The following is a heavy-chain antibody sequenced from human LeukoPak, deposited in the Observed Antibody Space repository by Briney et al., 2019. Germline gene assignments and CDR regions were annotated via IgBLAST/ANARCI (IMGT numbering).Heavy chain of an antibody. D-gene: IGHD3-10*01. J-gene: IGHJ4*02. V-gene: IGHV3-23*01. CDR2: ISGSGGST. CDR3: AKDGGSGSYYIPHTFDY. CDR1: GFTFSSYA. Sequence: PGGSLRLSCAASGFTFSSYAMSWVRQAPGKGLEWVSAISGSGGSTYYADSVKGRFTISRDNSKNTLYLQMNSLRAEDTAVYYCAKDGGSGSYYIPHTFDYWGQGTLVTVSS.